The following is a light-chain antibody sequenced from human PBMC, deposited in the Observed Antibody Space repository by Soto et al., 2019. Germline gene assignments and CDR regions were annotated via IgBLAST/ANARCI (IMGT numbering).Light chain of an antibody. Sequence: QSALTQPASVSGSPGQSITISCTGTSSDVGGYNYVSWYQHHPGKAPKLMIYDVSNRPSGVSNRFSGSKSGNTASLTISGRHAEDEAAYYCSSYTSSSTLLYVFGTGTKLTVL. CDR2: DVS. CDR1: SSDVGGYNY. J-gene: IGLJ1*01. V-gene: IGLV2-14*03. CDR3: SSYTSSSTLLYV.